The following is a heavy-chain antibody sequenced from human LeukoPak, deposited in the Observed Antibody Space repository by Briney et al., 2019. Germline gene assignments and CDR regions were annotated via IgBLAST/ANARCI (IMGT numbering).Heavy chain of an antibody. CDR2: ISGSDDST. V-gene: IGHV3-23*01. CDR1: GFTFSSYG. D-gene: IGHD3-9*01. Sequence: SGGSLRLSCAASGFTFSSYGMSWVRQAPGKGLEWVSDISGSDDSTNYADSVKGRFTISRDKSKNTLYLQMNSLRAEDTAVYYCARDPYYDTQTVFDYWGQGTLVTVSS. CDR3: ARDPYYDTQTVFDY. J-gene: IGHJ4*02.